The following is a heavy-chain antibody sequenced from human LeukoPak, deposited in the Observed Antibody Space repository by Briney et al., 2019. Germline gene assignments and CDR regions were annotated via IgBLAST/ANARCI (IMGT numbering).Heavy chain of an antibody. Sequence: GGSLRLSCAASGFTFSSYAMSWVRQAPGKGLEWVSAISGSGDSTYYADSVKGRFTISRDNSKNTLYPQMNSLRAEDTAVYYCAKAGAVVVVAAKYFDYWGQGTLVTVSS. V-gene: IGHV3-23*01. CDR2: ISGSGDST. CDR3: AKAGAVVVVAAKYFDY. D-gene: IGHD2-15*01. J-gene: IGHJ4*02. CDR1: GFTFSSYA.